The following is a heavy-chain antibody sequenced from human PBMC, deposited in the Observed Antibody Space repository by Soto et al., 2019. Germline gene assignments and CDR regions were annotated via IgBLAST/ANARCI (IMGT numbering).Heavy chain of an antibody. CDR3: AKGMNYDTRGYYYIGRDYLDA. CDR1: GFPFSDYA. D-gene: IGHD3-22*01. V-gene: IGHV3-23*01. J-gene: IGHJ4*02. Sequence: PXGSLRLNCAGSGFPFSDYALTWVRQAPGKGLDWVSHISGSGGKTYYADSVKGRFIISRDNSKNSLFLQMNGLRAEDTAVYYCAKGMNYDTRGYYYIGRDYLDAWGQGTLVTVSS. CDR2: ISGSGGKT.